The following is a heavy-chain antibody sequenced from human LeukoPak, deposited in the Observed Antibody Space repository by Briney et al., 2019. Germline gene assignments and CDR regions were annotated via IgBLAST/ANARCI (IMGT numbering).Heavy chain of an antibody. Sequence: GGALRLSCEASGFTFDDYAMHWVRQAPGEGLEGVSGISWNSGSRGYADSVKGRFTISRDNAKNSLYLQMNSLRAEDMALYYCAKGGRGYSYGSVDYWGQGTLVTVSS. J-gene: IGHJ4*02. CDR3: AKGGRGYSYGSVDY. V-gene: IGHV3-9*03. CDR1: GFTFDDYA. D-gene: IGHD5-18*01. CDR2: ISWNSGSR.